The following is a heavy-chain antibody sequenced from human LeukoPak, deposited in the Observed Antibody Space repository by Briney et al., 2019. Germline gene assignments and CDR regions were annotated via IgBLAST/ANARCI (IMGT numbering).Heavy chain of an antibody. J-gene: IGHJ4*02. Sequence: GGSLRLSCAASGFTFSSYAMNWVRQAPGKGLEWVSSISGSGGRTYYANSVKGRFTISRDNSKNTLYLQMNSLRAEDTAVYYCANPPTVTSFDHWGQGTLVTVSS. CDR1: GFTFSSYA. D-gene: IGHD4-11*01. CDR2: ISGSGGRT. V-gene: IGHV3-23*01. CDR3: ANPPTVTSFDH.